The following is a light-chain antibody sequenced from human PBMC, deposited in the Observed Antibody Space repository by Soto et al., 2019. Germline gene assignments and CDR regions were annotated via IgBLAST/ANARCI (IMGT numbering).Light chain of an antibody. CDR3: MQGKHWPWT. V-gene: IGKV2-30*01. CDR2: KVS. Sequence: DVVMTQSPLSLPVTLGQPASISCRSSQSLVYSDGNTYLNWFQQRPGQSPRRLIYKVSNRDSGVPDRFSGSGSGTDFTLKISRVEAEYVGVYYCMQGKHWPWTFGQGTKVEIK. CDR1: QSLVYSDGNTY. J-gene: IGKJ1*01.